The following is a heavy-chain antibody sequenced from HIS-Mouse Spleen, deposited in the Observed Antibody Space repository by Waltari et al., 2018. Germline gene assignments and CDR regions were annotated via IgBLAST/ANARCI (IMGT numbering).Heavy chain of an antibody. D-gene: IGHD6-13*01. CDR1: GGFISSSTYY. Sequence: QLQPQESGPGLVKPSETLSLTCTVFGGFISSSTYYWCRIRQPPGKGLEWIGSIYYSGSTYYNPSLKSRVTISVDTSKNQFSLKLSSVTAADTAVYYCAREIPYSSSWYDWYFDLWGRGTLVTVSS. J-gene: IGHJ2*01. CDR2: IYYSGST. V-gene: IGHV4-39*07. CDR3: AREIPYSSSWYDWYFDL.